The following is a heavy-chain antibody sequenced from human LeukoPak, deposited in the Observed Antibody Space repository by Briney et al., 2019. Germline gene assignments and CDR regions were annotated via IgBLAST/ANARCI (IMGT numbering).Heavy chain of an antibody. CDR2: IHYSGST. CDR1: GGSISSSSYY. V-gene: IGHV4-39*01. CDR3: ARLYYDSSGYSPFDY. D-gene: IGHD3-22*01. J-gene: IGHJ4*02. Sequence: SETLSLTCTVSGGSISSSSYYWGWIRQPPGKGLEWIGSIHYSGSTYYNPSLKSRVTISVDTSKNQFSLKLSSVTAADTAVYYCARLYYDSSGYSPFDYWGQGTLVTVSS.